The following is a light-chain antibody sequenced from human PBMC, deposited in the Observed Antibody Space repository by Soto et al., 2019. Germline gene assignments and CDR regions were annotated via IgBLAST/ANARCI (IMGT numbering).Light chain of an antibody. CDR3: QQYGSSPWT. Sequence: EIVLTQSPGTLSLSPGERATLSCRASQSVSDLAWYQQKPGQAPRLLIYGPSTRASGTPDRVSGSGSGTDFTLTISGLEPEDFAVYYCQQYGSSPWTFGQGTKVDIK. J-gene: IGKJ1*01. V-gene: IGKV3-20*01. CDR2: GPS. CDR1: QSVSD.